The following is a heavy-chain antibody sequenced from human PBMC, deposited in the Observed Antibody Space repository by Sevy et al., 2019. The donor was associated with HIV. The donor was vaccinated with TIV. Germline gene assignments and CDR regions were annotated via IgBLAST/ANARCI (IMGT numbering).Heavy chain of an antibody. D-gene: IGHD4-17*01. CDR2: ISHDGGKK. J-gene: IGHJ6*02. Sequence: GGSLRLSCVGSGFIFDDYGMHWFRQAPGKGLEWVALISHDGGKKYYADSVKGRFTISRDNFKNTLYLQMNTLRRDDTAAYFCTKDPPVYGDFPYGMDVWGQGTTVTVSS. CDR1: GFIFDDYG. CDR3: TKDPPVYGDFPYGMDV. V-gene: IGHV3-30*18.